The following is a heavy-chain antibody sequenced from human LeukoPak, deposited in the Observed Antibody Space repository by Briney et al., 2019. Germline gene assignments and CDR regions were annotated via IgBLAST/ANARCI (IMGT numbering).Heavy chain of an antibody. CDR1: GFTVSSDY. D-gene: IGHD3-22*01. CDR2: IYSGGST. J-gene: IGHJ4*02. CDR3: ARGDSSGYAFDY. Sequence: GGSLRLSCAASGFTVSSDYMSWVRQAPGKGLEWVSIIYSGGSTYYADSVKGRFTISRDNSKNTLYLQMNSLRAEDTAVYYCARGDSSGYAFDYWGQGTLVTVSS. V-gene: IGHV3-53*01.